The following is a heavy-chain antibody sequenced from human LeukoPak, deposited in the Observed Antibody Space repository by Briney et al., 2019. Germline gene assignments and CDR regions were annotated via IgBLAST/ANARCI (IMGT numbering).Heavy chain of an antibody. CDR2: INHSGST. CDR1: GGSFSGYY. V-gene: IGHV4-34*01. D-gene: IGHD6-6*01. J-gene: IGHJ4*02. CDR3: AREKWSIAARTFDY. Sequence: SETLPLTCAVYGGSFSGYYWSWIRQPPGKGLEWIGEINHSGSTNYNPSLKSRVTISVDTSKNQFSLKLSSVTAADTAVYYCAREKWSIAARTFDYWGQGTLVTVSS.